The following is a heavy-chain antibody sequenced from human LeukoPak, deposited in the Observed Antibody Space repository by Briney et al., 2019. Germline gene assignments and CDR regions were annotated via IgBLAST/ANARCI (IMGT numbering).Heavy chain of an antibody. CDR1: GYTFTGYY. V-gene: IGHV1-2*02. J-gene: IGHJ4*02. CDR3: AAMAVVPAANAYFRDY. D-gene: IGHD2-2*01. Sequence: ASVKVSCKASGYTFTGYYMHWVRQAPGQGLEWMGWINPNSGGTNYAQKFQGRVTMTRDTSISTAYMELSRLRSDDTAMYYCAAMAVVPAANAYFRDYWGQGTLVTVPS. CDR2: INPNSGGT.